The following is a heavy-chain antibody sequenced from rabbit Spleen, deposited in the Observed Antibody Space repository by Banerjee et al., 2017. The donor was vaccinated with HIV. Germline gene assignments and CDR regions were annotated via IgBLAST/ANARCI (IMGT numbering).Heavy chain of an antibody. CDR1: GFSFSSSYY. D-gene: IGHD4-1*01. CDR2: IYTGSGST. Sequence: QEQLVESGGGLVQPEGSLTLTCTASGFSFSSSYYMCWVRQAPGKGLEWIGCIYTGSGSTYYASWAKGRLTISKTSSTTVTLQMTSLTVADTATYFCARDIRSANYYLDLWGPGTLVTVS. J-gene: IGHJ4*01. V-gene: IGHV1S45*01. CDR3: ARDIRSANYYLDL.